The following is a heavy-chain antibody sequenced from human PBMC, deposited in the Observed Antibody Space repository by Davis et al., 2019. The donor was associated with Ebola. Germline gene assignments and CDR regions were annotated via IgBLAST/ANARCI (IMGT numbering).Heavy chain of an antibody. D-gene: IGHD4-17*01. CDR3: ARDPTVTTAAFDY. V-gene: IGHV1-18*01. CDR2: ISGYIGKT. J-gene: IGHJ4*02. Sequence: AASVKVSCKASGYTFTSYGISWVRQAPGQGPEWMGWISGYIGKTNYAQKFQGRVTMTTDTSTGTAYMELRSLRSDDTAVYYCARDPTVTTAAFDYWGQGTLVTVSS. CDR1: GYTFTSYG.